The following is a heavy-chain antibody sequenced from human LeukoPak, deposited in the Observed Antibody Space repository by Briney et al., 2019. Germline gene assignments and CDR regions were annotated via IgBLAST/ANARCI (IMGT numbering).Heavy chain of an antibody. V-gene: IGHV4-34*01. CDR1: GGSFSGYY. CDR2: INHSGST. D-gene: IGHD5-12*01. Sequence: SETLSLTCAVYGGSFSGYYWSWIRQPPGKGLEWIGEINHSGSTNYNPSLKSRVTISVDTSKNQFSLKLSSVTAADTAVYYCARGGWLRYYYYYYGMDVWGQGTTVTVSS. CDR3: ARGGWLRYYYYYYGMDV. J-gene: IGHJ6*02.